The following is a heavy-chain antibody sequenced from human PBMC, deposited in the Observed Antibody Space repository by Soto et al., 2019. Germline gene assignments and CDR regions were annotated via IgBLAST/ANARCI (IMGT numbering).Heavy chain of an antibody. Sequence: QVQLVQSGAEVREPGASVRVSCKASGYTFTRYGLTWVRQARGQGLEWMGRISGYNGNTNYAQKFQGRVTMTTEKITNTAYMEVRSLRSDDADVYFCGRYTVFAAYISSKYNYGGDLWGQGTTV. V-gene: IGHV1-18*01. CDR2: ISGYNGNT. CDR3: GRYTVFAAYISSKYNYGGDL. J-gene: IGHJ6*02. CDR1: GYTFTRYG. D-gene: IGHD2-2*01.